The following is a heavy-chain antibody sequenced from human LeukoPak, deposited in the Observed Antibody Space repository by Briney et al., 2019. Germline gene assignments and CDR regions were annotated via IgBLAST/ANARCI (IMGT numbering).Heavy chain of an antibody. CDR2: ISSSSSYI. CDR3: AREYDFDY. V-gene: IGHV3-21*01. J-gene: IGHJ4*02. CDR1: GFTFSSYA. Sequence: PGGSLRLSCVASGFTFSSYAMSWVRQGPGKGLEWVSSISSSSSYIYYADSVKGRFTISRDNAKNSLYLQMNSLRAEDTAVYYCAREYDFDYWGQGTLVTVSS. D-gene: IGHD3-16*01.